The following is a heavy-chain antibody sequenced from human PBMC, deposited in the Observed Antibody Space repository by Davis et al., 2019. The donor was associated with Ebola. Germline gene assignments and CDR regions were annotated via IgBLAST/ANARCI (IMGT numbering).Heavy chain of an antibody. CDR1: GFTFRTYA. CDR2: VSGSGTTT. CDR3: ARDPQVYKWNAHPTWDY. J-gene: IGHJ4*01. Sequence: GESLKISCAASGFTFRTYAMNWVRQAPGKGLEWVSAVSGSGTTTSYADSVKGRFIISRDRAENTVYLQMHSLRVEDTATYFCARDPQVYKWNAHPTWDYWGHGTLVTVSS. V-gene: IGHV3-23*01. D-gene: IGHD1-20*01.